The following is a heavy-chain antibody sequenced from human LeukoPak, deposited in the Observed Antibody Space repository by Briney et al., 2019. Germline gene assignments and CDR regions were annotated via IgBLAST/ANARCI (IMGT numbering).Heavy chain of an antibody. CDR1: GYTFTSYY. V-gene: IGHV1-46*01. CDR3: ARDVVTFYDDSSGYYY. D-gene: IGHD3-22*01. J-gene: IGHJ4*02. Sequence: GASVKVSCKASGYTFTSYYMHWVRQAPGQGLEWMGIINPSGGSTSYAQKFQGRVTMTRDTSTSTVYMELSSLRSEDTAVYYCARDVVTFYDDSSGYYYWGQGTLVTVSS. CDR2: INPSGGST.